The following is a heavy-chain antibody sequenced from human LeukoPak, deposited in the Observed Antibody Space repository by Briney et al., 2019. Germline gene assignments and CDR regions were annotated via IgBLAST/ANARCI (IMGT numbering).Heavy chain of an antibody. CDR3: AKVVPAANDAFDI. Sequence: GGSLRLSCAASGFTFSSYGMHWVRQAPGKGLEWVAFIRYDGSNKYYADSVKGRFTISRDNSKNTLYLRMNSLRAEDTAVYYCAKVVPAANDAFDIWGQGTMVTVSS. J-gene: IGHJ3*02. V-gene: IGHV3-30*02. CDR1: GFTFSSYG. D-gene: IGHD2-2*01. CDR2: IRYDGSNK.